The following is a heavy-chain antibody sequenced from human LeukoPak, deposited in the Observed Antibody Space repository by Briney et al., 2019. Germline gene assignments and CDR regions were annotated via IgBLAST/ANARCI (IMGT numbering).Heavy chain of an antibody. CDR3: AKESSLLRGPLVIYYFDF. CDR1: GFTFGSYG. J-gene: IGHJ4*02. CDR2: IRYDGSNK. D-gene: IGHD3-10*01. Sequence: GGSLRLSCATSGFTFGSYGMHWVRQAPGKGLEWVAFIRYDGSNKYYADSVKGRFTISRDNSKNTLCLQMNSLRAEDTAVYYCAKESSLLRGPLVIYYFDFWGQGTLVTVSS. V-gene: IGHV3-30*02.